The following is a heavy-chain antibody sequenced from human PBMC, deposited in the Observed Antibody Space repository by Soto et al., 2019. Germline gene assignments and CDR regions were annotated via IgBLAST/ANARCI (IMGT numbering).Heavy chain of an antibody. D-gene: IGHD1-20*01. Sequence: GASVKVSCKASGYTFTGYYMHWVRQAPGQGLEWMGWINPNSGGTNYVQKFQGWVTMTRDTSISTAYMELSRLRSDGTAVYYCARDLGITGTTPYYYGMDVWGQGTTVTVSS. CDR2: INPNSGGT. V-gene: IGHV1-2*04. CDR1: GYTFTGYY. J-gene: IGHJ6*02. CDR3: ARDLGITGTTPYYYGMDV.